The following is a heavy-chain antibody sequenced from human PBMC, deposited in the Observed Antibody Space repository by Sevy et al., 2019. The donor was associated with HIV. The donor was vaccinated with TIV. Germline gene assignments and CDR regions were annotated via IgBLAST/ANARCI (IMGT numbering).Heavy chain of an antibody. D-gene: IGHD6-13*01. Sequence: GGSLRLSCAASGFTFSSYSMNWVRQAPGKGLEWVSSISSSSSYIYYADSVKGRFTISSDNAKNSLYLQMNSLRAEDTAVYYCARGGAAADSYYFYYWGQGTLVTVSS. CDR2: ISSSSSYI. CDR1: GFTFSSYS. CDR3: ARGGAAADSYYFYY. J-gene: IGHJ4*02. V-gene: IGHV3-21*01.